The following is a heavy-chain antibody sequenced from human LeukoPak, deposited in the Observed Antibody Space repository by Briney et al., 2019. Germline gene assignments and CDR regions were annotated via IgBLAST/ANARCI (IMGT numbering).Heavy chain of an antibody. J-gene: IGHJ4*02. Sequence: ASVKVSCKASGYTFTGYYMHWVRQAPGQGLEWMGWINPNSGGTNYAQKFRGRVTMTRDTSISTAYMELSRLRSDDTAVYYCARASIVGATDDYWGQGTLVTVSS. CDR2: INPNSGGT. CDR3: ARASIVGATDDY. CDR1: GYTFTGYY. V-gene: IGHV1-2*02. D-gene: IGHD1-26*01.